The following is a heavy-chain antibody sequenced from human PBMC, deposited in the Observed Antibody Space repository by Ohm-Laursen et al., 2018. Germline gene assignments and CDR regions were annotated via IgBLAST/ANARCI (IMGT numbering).Heavy chain of an antibody. V-gene: IGHV3-53*01. J-gene: IGHJ2*01. Sequence: SLRLSCAATGFTVSNSYMSWVRQAPGKGLEWVSVIFAGGRTYYADSVKGRFTISRDFSKNTLYLQMNSLRAEDTAAYYCARDGGRLTTIRWYFDLWGRGTLVTVSS. D-gene: IGHD4-11*01. CDR3: ARDGGRLTTIRWYFDL. CDR2: IFAGGRT. CDR1: GFTVSNSY.